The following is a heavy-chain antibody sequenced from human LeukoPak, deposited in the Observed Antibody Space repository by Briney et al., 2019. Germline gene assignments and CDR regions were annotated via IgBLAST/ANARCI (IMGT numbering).Heavy chain of an antibody. V-gene: IGHV3-21*01. J-gene: IGHJ6*03. CDR3: ARYPLSYSDYYMDV. CDR2: ISTSGAYI. CDR1: GFTFSIYY. D-gene: IGHD2-15*01. Sequence: GGSLRLSCAASGFTFSIYYMTWVRQAPGQGLAWVSSISTSGAYIYYADSVKGRFTISRDNAKNSLYLQMNSLRAEDSAVYYCARYPLSYSDYYMDVWGTGTTVTVSS.